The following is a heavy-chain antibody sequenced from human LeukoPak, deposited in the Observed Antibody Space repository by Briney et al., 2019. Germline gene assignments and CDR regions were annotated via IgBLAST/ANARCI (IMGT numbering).Heavy chain of an antibody. J-gene: IGHJ6*02. Sequence: SGGSLRLSCAASGFTFSSYGMHWVRQVPGKGLEWVAVISYDETNKHYADSVKGRFTISRDNSKNTHYLQMSSLRAEDTAVYDCAKEGDLSKGGLMDVWGQGTTLTVSS. CDR3: AKEGDLSKGGLMDV. D-gene: IGHD2-15*01. CDR1: GFTFSSYG. V-gene: IGHV3-30*18. CDR2: ISYDETNK.